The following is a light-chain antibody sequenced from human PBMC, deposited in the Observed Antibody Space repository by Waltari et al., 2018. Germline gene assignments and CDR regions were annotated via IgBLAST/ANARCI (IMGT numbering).Light chain of an antibody. CDR1: HSVSRY. CDR2: DAS. CDR3: QQRSNWPLT. V-gene: IGKV3-11*01. Sequence: ENVVTQSPATLSWSPGERATLSCRASHSVSRYLAWYQQRPGQAPRLLIFDASFRATGIPARFSGSGSETDFTLTISSLEPEDCAVYYCQQRSNWPLTFGGGTKVEIK. J-gene: IGKJ4*01.